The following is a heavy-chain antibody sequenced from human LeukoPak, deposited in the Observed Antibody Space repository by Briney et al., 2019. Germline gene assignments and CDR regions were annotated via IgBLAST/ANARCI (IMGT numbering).Heavy chain of an antibody. J-gene: IGHJ5*02. V-gene: IGHV3-11*01. CDR3: ARDGVTIFGVVDNWFDP. D-gene: IGHD3-3*01. CDR2: ISSSGSTI. CDR1: GFTFSDYY. Sequence: GGPLRLSCAASGFTFSDYYMSWIRQAPGKGLEWVSYISSSGSTIYYADSVKGRFTISRDNAKNSLYLQMNSLRAEDTAVYYCARDGVTIFGVVDNWFDPWGQGTLVTVSS.